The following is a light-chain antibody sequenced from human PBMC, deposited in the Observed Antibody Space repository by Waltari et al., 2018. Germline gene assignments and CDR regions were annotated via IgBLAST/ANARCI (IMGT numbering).Light chain of an antibody. V-gene: IGKV1-39*01. CDR2: SAS. CDR1: QSIASY. Sequence: DIKLTQSPSSLYASVGDRVTITCLASQSIASYLNWYQQKPGKAPKFLIYSASSLQSGVPSRFSGSRSGTDFTLTINSLQPEDFAVYYCQQSYSSPFTFGPGTRVDIK. CDR3: QQSYSSPFT. J-gene: IGKJ3*01.